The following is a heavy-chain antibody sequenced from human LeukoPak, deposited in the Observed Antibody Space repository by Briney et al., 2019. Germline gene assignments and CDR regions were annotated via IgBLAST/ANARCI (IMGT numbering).Heavy chain of an antibody. CDR2: IYYSGST. CDR1: GGSISSYY. Sequence: SETLSLTCTVSGGSISSYYWSWIRQPPGKGLEWIGYIYYSGSTNYNPSLKSRVTISVDTSKNQFSLKLTSVTAADTAVYYCARSRGPNILTGYYMPYYFDYWGQGTLVTVSS. J-gene: IGHJ4*02. V-gene: IGHV4-59*01. CDR3: ARSRGPNILTGYYMPYYFDY. D-gene: IGHD3-9*01.